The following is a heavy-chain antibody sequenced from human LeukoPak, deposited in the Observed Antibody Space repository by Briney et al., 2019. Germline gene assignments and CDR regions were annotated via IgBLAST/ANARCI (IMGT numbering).Heavy chain of an antibody. J-gene: IGHJ5*02. D-gene: IGHD2-2*01. Sequence: SVKVSCKASGGTFSSYAISWVRQAPGQGLEWMGGIIPIFGTANYAQEFQGRVTITADESTSTAYMELSSLRSEDTAVYYCARDLKGSGVLVVPAANWFDPWGQGTLVTVSS. CDR1: GGTFSSYA. CDR2: IIPIFGTA. CDR3: ARDLKGSGVLVVPAANWFDP. V-gene: IGHV1-69*01.